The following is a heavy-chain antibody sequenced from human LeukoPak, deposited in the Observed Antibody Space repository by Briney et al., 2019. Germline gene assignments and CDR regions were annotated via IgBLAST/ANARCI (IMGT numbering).Heavy chain of an antibody. Sequence: GGSLRLSCAASGFTFSSYWMHWVRQAPGKGLVWVSRINSDGSSTSYADSVKGRLTISRDNAKNTLYLQMNSLRAEDTAVYYCARSGYSSSWYWRYYYYGMDVWGQGTTVTVSS. CDR3: ARSGYSSSWYWRYYYYGMDV. CDR1: GFTFSSYW. J-gene: IGHJ6*02. V-gene: IGHV3-74*01. D-gene: IGHD6-13*01. CDR2: INSDGSST.